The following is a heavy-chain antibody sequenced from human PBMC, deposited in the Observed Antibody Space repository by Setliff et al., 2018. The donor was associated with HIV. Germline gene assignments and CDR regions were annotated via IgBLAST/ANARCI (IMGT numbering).Heavy chain of an antibody. CDR2: IGGSGGST. V-gene: IGHV3-23*01. Sequence: PGGSLRLSCAANGFSFSSYAMSWVRQAPGKGLEWVSGIGGSGGSTYYADSVKGRFTISRDYSKNMVYLQMSSLRDEDTAVYYCARDFRIIVPDVFDIWGRGTMVTVSS. CDR3: ARDFRIIVPDVFDI. J-gene: IGHJ3*02. D-gene: IGHD2-15*01. CDR1: GFSFSSYA.